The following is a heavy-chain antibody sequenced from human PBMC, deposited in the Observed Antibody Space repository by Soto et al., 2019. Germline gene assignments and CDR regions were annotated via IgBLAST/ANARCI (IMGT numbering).Heavy chain of an antibody. D-gene: IGHD3-10*01. J-gene: IGHJ6*03. CDR3: ASSVNLASSGSYYLPYNYFYMDV. CDR2: VSYRGST. Sequence: SETLSLTCTVSGGSISNYYWSWIRQPPGKGLEWIGYVSYRGSTNYNPSLKSRVTMSVDTSKNQFSLKLTSVTAADTAVYYCASSVNLASSGSYYLPYNYFYMDVWGRGTTVTVSS. CDR1: GGSISNYY. V-gene: IGHV4-59*01.